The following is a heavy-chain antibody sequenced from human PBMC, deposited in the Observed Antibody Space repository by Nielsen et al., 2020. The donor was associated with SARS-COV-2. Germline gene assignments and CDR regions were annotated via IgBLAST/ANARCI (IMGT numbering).Heavy chain of an antibody. CDR1: GGSFSGYY. CDR3: ARVGKSLGYCSSTSCHISYYYYYMDV. Sequence: GSLRLSCAVYGGSFSGYYWSWIRQPPGKGLEWIGEINHSGSTNYNPSLKSRVTISVDTSKNQFSLKLSSVTAADTAVYYCARVGKSLGYCSSTSCHISYYYYYMDVWGKGTTVTVSS. CDR2: INHSGST. D-gene: IGHD2-2*02. V-gene: IGHV4-34*01. J-gene: IGHJ6*03.